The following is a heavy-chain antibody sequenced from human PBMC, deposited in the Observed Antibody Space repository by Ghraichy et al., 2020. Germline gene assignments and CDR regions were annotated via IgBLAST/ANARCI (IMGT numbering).Heavy chain of an antibody. J-gene: IGHJ3*02. CDR2: IRQDGSGI. V-gene: IGHV3-7*03. CDR1: GFTFSSHW. D-gene: IGHD1-26*01. Sequence: GESLNISCAASGFTFSSHWMNWVRQAPGKVLEWVANIRQDGSGIYYVGSVKGRFTISRDNAKNSLFLQMNSLRGEDTAVYYCARSGPPWAFDIWGNGTMVTVSS. CDR3: ARSGPPWAFDI.